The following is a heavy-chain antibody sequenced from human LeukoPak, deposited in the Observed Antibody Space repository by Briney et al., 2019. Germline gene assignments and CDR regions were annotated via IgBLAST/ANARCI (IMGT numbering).Heavy chain of an antibody. CDR3: ATLYGDYNWYFDL. V-gene: IGHV3-23*01. Sequence: GGSLRLSCTSSEITYSRYAMGWLRQAPGKGPEWVSTISASGGTTYYADSVQGRFTISRDNSKNTLYLQMNSLRAEDTAVYYCATLYGDYNWYFDLWGRGTLVTVSS. J-gene: IGHJ2*01. CDR2: ISASGGTT. CDR1: EITYSRYA. D-gene: IGHD4-17*01.